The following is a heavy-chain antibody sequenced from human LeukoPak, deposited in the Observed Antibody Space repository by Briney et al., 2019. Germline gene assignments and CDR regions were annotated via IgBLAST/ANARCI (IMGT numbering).Heavy chain of an antibody. Sequence: PGGSLRLSCSASEFTFSDYAMHWVRQAPGKGLEYISAISSNGGTTYYADSVKGRFTISRDNSKNTLYLQMSSLRAEDTAPYYCVKGGYSSGWYADYWGQGALVTVSS. V-gene: IGHV3-64D*06. CDR2: ISSNGGTT. CDR3: VKGGYSSGWYADY. J-gene: IGHJ4*02. CDR1: EFTFSDYA. D-gene: IGHD6-19*01.